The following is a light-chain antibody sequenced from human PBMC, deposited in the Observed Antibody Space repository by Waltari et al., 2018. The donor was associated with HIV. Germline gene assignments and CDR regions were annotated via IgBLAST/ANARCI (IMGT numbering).Light chain of an antibody. V-gene: IGKV1-5*03. CDR1: QNVGAF. CDR3: HQYASFSGT. Sequence: DIRLTQSHSTLSASAGDRVAITCRAGQNVGAFVAWYQQKPGKPPKLLIFQASILEGGVPSRFSGSVSGSDFTLTINGLQSDDFATYYCHQYASFSGTFGQGTKVEL. J-gene: IGKJ1*01. CDR2: QAS.